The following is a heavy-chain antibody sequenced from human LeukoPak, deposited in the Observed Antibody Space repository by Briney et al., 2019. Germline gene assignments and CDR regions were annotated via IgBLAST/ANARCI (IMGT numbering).Heavy chain of an antibody. CDR2: ISYDGSNK. V-gene: IGHV3-30*18. CDR3: AKEYSSGCDY. D-gene: IGHD6-19*01. Sequence: GGSLRLSCAASGFTFSSYGMHWVRQAPGKGLEWVAVISYDGSNKYYADSVKGRFTISRDNSKNTLYLQMNSLRAEDTAVYYCAKEYSSGCDYWGQGTLVTVSS. J-gene: IGHJ4*02. CDR1: GFTFSSYG.